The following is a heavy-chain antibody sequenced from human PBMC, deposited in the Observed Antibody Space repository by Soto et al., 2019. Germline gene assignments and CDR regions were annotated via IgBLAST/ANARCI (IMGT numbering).Heavy chain of an antibody. CDR2: ISGSGFKK. D-gene: IGHD6-19*01. CDR1: GFIFENFG. J-gene: IGHJ6*02. Sequence: PGGSLRLSCAASGFIFENFGMSWVRQAPGKGLEWISSISGSGFKKYYADSVKGRFTISRDNSKNTLYLQMNSLRPEDTSVYYCAKSETALAGALFDGLDVWGQGTTVTVSS. V-gene: IGHV3-23*01. CDR3: AKSETALAGALFDGLDV.